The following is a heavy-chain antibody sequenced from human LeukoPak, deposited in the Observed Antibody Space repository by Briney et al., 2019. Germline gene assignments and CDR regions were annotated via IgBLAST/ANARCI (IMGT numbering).Heavy chain of an antibody. V-gene: IGHV4-4*07. CDR3: AKETTVTTDLFDY. CDR1: GGSISSYY. D-gene: IGHD4-17*01. J-gene: IGHJ4*02. Sequence: SETLSLTCTVSGGSISSYYRSWIRQPAGKGLEWIGRIYTSGSTNYNPSLKSRVTMSVDTSENQFSLKLSSVTAADTAVYYCAKETTVTTDLFDYWGQGTLVTVSS. CDR2: IYTSGST.